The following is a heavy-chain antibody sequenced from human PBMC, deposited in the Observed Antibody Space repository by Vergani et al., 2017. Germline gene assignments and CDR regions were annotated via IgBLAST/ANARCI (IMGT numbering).Heavy chain of an antibody. V-gene: IGHV4-59*01. Sequence: QVQMQESGPGLVTPSETLSLTCTVSGGSISSSSLHVIPQPPGKGLEWIWYIYDSGSTNYNPSLKSRVTISVDTSKNQFSLKLSSVTAAETAWYYCARDGPDWFDPWGQGTLVTVSS. CDR2: IYDSGST. CDR3: ARDGPDWFDP. CDR1: GGSISSSS. J-gene: IGHJ5*02.